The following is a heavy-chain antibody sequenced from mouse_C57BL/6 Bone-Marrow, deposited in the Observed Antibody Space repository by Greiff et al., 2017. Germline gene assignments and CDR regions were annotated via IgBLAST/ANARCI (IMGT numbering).Heavy chain of an antibody. CDR2: IYPGSGNT. D-gene: IGHD1-2*01. V-gene: IGHV1-76*01. CDR1: GYTFTDYY. J-gene: IGHJ3*01. Sequence: QVQLKESGAELVRPGASVKLSCKASGYTFTDYYINWVKQRPGQGLEWIARIYPGSGNTYYNEKFKGKATLTAEKSSSTAYMQLSSLTSEDSAVYFCARPSSIRPYWGQGTLVTVSA. CDR3: ARPSSIRPY.